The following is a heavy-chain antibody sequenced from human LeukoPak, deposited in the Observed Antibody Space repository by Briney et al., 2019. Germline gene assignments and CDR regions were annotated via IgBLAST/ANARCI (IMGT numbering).Heavy chain of an antibody. Sequence: GGSLRLSCAASGFTFSSYNMNWVRQAPGKGLEWVSYISSSSTTIHYADSVKGRFTISRDNAKNSLYLQMNSLRAEDTAVYYCARDGGYCSSTNCYLGVWGQGTMVTVSS. CDR2: ISSSSTTI. CDR1: GFTFSSYN. D-gene: IGHD2-2*01. J-gene: IGHJ3*01. V-gene: IGHV3-48*01. CDR3: ARDGGYCSSTNCYLGV.